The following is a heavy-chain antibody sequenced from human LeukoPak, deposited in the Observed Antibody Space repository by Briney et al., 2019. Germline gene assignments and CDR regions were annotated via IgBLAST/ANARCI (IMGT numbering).Heavy chain of an antibody. Sequence: PSETLSLTCTVPGGSISSYYWSWIRQPPGKGLEWIGYIYYSGSTNYNPSLKSRVTISVDTSKNQFSLKLSSVTAADTAVYYCARFRLYYFDYWGQGTLVTVSS. CDR1: GGSISSYY. CDR3: ARFRLYYFDY. CDR2: IYYSGST. V-gene: IGHV4-59*01. J-gene: IGHJ4*02.